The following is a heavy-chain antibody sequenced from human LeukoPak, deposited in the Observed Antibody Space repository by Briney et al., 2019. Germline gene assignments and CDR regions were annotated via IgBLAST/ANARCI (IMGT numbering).Heavy chain of an antibody. D-gene: IGHD6-13*01. Sequence: GASVKVSCKASGYTFTRYGISWVRQAPGQGLEWMGWISAYNGNTNYAQKVQGRVTMTTDTSTSTAYMELRSLRSDDTAVYYCARDPLNSSSWYSWFDPWGQGTLVTVSS. CDR3: ARDPLNSSSWYSWFDP. V-gene: IGHV1-18*04. CDR2: ISAYNGNT. J-gene: IGHJ5*02. CDR1: GYTFTRYG.